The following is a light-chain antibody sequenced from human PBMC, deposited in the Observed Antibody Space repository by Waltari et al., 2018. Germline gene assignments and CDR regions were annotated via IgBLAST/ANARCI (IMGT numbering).Light chain of an antibody. V-gene: IGLV1-44*01. CDR3: AAWDDSLNGWV. J-gene: IGLJ3*02. CDR1: SSNIGGNT. Sequence: HSVLTQPPSASGTPGQRVTLSCSGSSSNIGGNTVNWYQQLPGTAPKLLIHNNNQRPAGVPDRLSGSKSATSASLAISGLQSEDEADYYCAAWDDSLNGWVFGGGTKLTVL. CDR2: NNN.